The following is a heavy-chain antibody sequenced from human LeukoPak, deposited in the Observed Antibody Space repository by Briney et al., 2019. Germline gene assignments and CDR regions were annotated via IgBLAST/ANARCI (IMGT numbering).Heavy chain of an antibody. Sequence: GGSLRLSCAASGFTFSSYAMSWVRQAPGKGLEWVSAISGSGGSTYYADSVKGRFTISRDNSKNTLYLQMNSLRAEDTAVYYCAKAYSQYCSGGSCYFQHWGQGTLVTVSS. J-gene: IGHJ1*01. CDR3: AKAYSQYCSGGSCYFQH. D-gene: IGHD2-15*01. CDR2: ISGSGGST. V-gene: IGHV3-23*01. CDR1: GFTFSSYA.